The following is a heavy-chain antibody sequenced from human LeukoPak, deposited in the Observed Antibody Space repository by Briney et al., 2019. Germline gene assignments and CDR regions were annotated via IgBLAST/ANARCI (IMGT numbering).Heavy chain of an antibody. V-gene: IGHV3-9*01. CDR1: VFTFDDYP. D-gene: IGHD6-19*01. CDR2: ISWNRGSI. J-gene: IGHJ4*02. Sequence: GVSLRLSCAASVFTFDDYPMHCVRQAPGKGLEWVSGISWNRGSILYADSVKRRFTISRYNAKNSLYLQMNSLRAEDTALYYCAKDKSYSSGWSGGLDYWGQGTLVTVSS. CDR3: AKDKSYSSGWSGGLDY.